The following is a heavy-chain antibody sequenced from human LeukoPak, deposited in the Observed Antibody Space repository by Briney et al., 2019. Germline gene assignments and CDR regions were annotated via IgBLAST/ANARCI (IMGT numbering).Heavy chain of an antibody. CDR3: ASDLRITIFGVVIPLDY. Sequence: GASVKVSCKASGYTFTSYGISWVRQAPGQGLEWMGWISAYNGNTNYAQKLQGRVTMTTDTSTSTAYMELRSLRSDDTAVYYCASDLRITIFGVVIPLDYWGQGTLVTVSS. CDR1: GYTFTSYG. J-gene: IGHJ4*02. V-gene: IGHV1-18*01. CDR2: ISAYNGNT. D-gene: IGHD3-3*01.